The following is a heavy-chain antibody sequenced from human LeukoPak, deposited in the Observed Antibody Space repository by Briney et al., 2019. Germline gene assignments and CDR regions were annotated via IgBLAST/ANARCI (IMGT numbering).Heavy chain of an antibody. Sequence: AETRSLTCTISGGSISSSSYHWGWIRQPPGKGLEWIGNIYYTGTTYYHPSLKSRVTISIGTSKNQFSLKLISVTAADTAVYYCARGSYISDTWYYFDYWGQGTLVTVSS. CDR2: IYYTGTT. D-gene: IGHD1-26*01. CDR3: ARGSYISDTWYYFDY. J-gene: IGHJ4*02. CDR1: GGSISSSSYH. V-gene: IGHV4-39*01.